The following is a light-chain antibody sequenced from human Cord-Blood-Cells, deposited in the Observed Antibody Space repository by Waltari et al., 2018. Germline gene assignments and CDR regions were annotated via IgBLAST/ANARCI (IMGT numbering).Light chain of an antibody. J-gene: IGLJ2*01. CDR3: SSYTSSSTVV. CDR1: SSDVGGYNY. V-gene: IGLV2-14*01. Sequence: QSALTQPASVSGSPGQSITISCTGTSSDVGGYNYVSWYQQHPGKAPKLMIYEVSKRPAGVSSRFSGAKAGNTSCLTISGLQAEDEADYYCSSYTSSSTVVFGGGTKLTVL. CDR2: EVS.